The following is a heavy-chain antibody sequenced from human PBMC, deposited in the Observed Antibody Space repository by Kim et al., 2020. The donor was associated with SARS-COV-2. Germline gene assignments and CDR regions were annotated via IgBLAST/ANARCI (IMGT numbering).Heavy chain of an antibody. Sequence: SQTLSLTCAISGDSVSSTGAAWIWVRQSPSRGLEWLGRTFYRSKWYSDYAPSVKKRTTVDPDTSKNQFSLHLNSVTPGDTAVYYCARVVEGTPDCWGPGTLVTVS. CDR2: TFYRSKWYS. V-gene: IGHV6-1*01. CDR1: GDSVSSTGAA. CDR3: ARVVEGTPDC. J-gene: IGHJ4*02. D-gene: IGHD2-15*01.